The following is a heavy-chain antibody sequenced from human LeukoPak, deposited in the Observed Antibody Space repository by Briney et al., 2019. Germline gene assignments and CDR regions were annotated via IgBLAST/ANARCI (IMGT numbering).Heavy chain of an antibody. CDR2: IHHSGST. CDR1: VGSISRGGHS. CDR3: ARGRQLVPGYFDY. D-gene: IGHD6-13*01. V-gene: IGHV4-30-2*01. Sequence: SETLSLTCAVSVGSISRGGHSWSWVRQPPGKGLEWIGYIHHSGSTYYNPSLKSRVTMSLDMSKNQFSMKLTSVTAADTAVYYCARGRQLVPGYFDYWGQGTLVTVSS. J-gene: IGHJ4*02.